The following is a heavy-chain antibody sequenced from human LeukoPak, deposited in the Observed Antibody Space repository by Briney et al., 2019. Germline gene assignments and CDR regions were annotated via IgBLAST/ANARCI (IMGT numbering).Heavy chain of an antibody. V-gene: IGHV3-53*01. CDR2: IYSGGST. Sequence: GSLRLSCAASGFTVSSNYMSWVRQAPGKGLEWVSVIYSGGSTYYADSVKGRFTISRDNSKNTLYFQMNSLRAEDTAVYYCARNSGYYYDSSGYYSYWGQGTLVTVSS. J-gene: IGHJ4*02. CDR3: ARNSGYYYDSSGYYSY. D-gene: IGHD3-22*01. CDR1: GFTVSSNY.